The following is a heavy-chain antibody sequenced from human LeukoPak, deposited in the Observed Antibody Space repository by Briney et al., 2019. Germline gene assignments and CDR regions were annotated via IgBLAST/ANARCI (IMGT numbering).Heavy chain of an antibody. CDR1: GFTFSSYG. D-gene: IGHD6-19*01. V-gene: IGHV3-33*01. Sequence: VGSLRLSCAASGFTFSSYGMHWVRQAPGKGLEWVAVIWSDGSNNYYADSVKGRFTVSRDNSKNTLYLQMNSLRAEDTAVYYCARDMSGWPYPYFNYWGQGTLVSVS. CDR2: IWSDGSNN. J-gene: IGHJ4*02. CDR3: ARDMSGWPYPYFNY.